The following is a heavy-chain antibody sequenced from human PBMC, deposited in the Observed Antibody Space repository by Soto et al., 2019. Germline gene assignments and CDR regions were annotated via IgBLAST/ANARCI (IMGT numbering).Heavy chain of an antibody. J-gene: IGHJ5*02. Sequence: ETLSLTCTVSGGSISSYYWSWIRQPPGKGLEWIGYIYYSGSTNYNPSLKSRVTISVDTSKNQFSLKLSSVTAADTAVYYCARESDRGVIRGRNWFDPWGQGTLVTVSS. CDR2: IYYSGST. D-gene: IGHD3-10*01. CDR3: ARESDRGVIRGRNWFDP. V-gene: IGHV4-59*01. CDR1: GGSISSYY.